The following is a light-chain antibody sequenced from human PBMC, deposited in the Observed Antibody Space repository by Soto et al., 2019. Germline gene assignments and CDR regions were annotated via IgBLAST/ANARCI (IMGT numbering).Light chain of an antibody. V-gene: IGKV3-15*01. CDR1: QSVNRN. CDR2: GAS. CDR3: HQYENWPRT. J-gene: IGKJ1*01. Sequence: EIVMTQSPAILSVSPGERATLSCRASQSVNRNLAWYQQKPGQAPRLLIYGASSRATGIPARFSGGGSGTEFTLSISSLQPEDFAVYHCHQYENWPRTFGQGTKVEI.